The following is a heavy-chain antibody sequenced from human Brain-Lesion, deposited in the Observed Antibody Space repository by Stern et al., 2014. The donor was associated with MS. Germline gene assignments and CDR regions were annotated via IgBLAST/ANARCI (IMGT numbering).Heavy chain of an antibody. D-gene: IGHD2-2*01. Sequence: VHLVESGPGLVKPSQTLSLSCTVSGGSISSGGYYWSWIRQPAGKGLEWIGRIFNSGSTSYNPSLKSGVPISIDPSKNQFSRRLTPMTAADTAVYYCARGRVVPGFQYYATDVWGQGTTVIVSS. CDR1: GGSISSGGYY. CDR2: IFNSGST. V-gene: IGHV4-61*02. CDR3: ARGRVVPGFQYYATDV. J-gene: IGHJ6*02.